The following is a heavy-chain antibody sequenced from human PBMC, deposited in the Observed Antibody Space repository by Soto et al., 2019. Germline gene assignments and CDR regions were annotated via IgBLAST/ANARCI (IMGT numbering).Heavy chain of an antibody. J-gene: IGHJ3*02. Sequence: ASVKVSCKASGYTFTSYDINWVRQATGQGLEWMGWMNPNSGNTGYAQKFQGRVTMTRNTSISTAYMELSSLRSEDTAVYYCAVFFGYSGYHAFDIWGQGTMVTVSS. CDR2: MNPNSGNT. V-gene: IGHV1-8*01. D-gene: IGHD5-12*01. CDR1: GYTFTSYD. CDR3: AVFFGYSGYHAFDI.